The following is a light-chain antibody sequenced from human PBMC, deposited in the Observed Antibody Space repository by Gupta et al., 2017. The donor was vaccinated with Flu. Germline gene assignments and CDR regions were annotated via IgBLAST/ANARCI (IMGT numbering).Light chain of an antibody. J-gene: IGKJ1*01. CDR1: QSLLYSNGYNY. Sequence: DVVMTQSPLSLAVTHGEPASISCRSSQSLLYSNGYNYVNWYLQKPGQSPQLLIHVASNRASGVPDRFSGSGSGTDFTLKISRVEAEDVGVYYCMQPLNSPWTFGQGTKVEIK. CDR3: MQPLNSPWT. V-gene: IGKV2-28*01. CDR2: VAS.